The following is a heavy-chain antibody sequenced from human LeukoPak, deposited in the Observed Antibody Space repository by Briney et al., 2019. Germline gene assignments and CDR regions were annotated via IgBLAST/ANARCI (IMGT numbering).Heavy chain of an antibody. CDR1: GGSISNYY. CDR2: IYTSGST. CDR3: ARAGFSSGLYYFDY. V-gene: IGHV4-4*07. Sequence: SETLSLTCTVSGGSISNYYWTWLRQPAGKGLEWIGRIYTSGSTNYNPSLKGRVAMSVDTSKNQFSLNLISVTAADTAVYYCARAGFSSGLYYFDYWGQGIKVTVSS. D-gene: IGHD6-19*01. J-gene: IGHJ4*02.